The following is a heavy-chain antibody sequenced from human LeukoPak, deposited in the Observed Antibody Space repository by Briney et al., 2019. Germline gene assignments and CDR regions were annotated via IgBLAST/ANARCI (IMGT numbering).Heavy chain of an antibody. CDR3: ARDRYSYGSVGAFDI. D-gene: IGHD5-18*01. Sequence: GGSLRLSCAASGFTFSSYAMSWVRQAPGKGLEWVSAISGSGGNTYYADCVKGRFTISRDNSKNTLYLQMDSLGAEDTAVYYCARDRYSYGSVGAFDIWGQGTMVTVSS. CDR1: GFTFSSYA. V-gene: IGHV3-23*01. CDR2: ISGSGGNT. J-gene: IGHJ3*02.